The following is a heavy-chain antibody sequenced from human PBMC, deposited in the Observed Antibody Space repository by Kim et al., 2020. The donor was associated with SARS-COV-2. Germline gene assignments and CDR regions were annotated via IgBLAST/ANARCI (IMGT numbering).Heavy chain of an antibody. V-gene: IGHV3-23*03. CDR1: GFTFITYA. D-gene: IGHD3-10*01. CDR2: IYSGSST. J-gene: IGHJ4*02. Sequence: GGSLRLSCAASGFTFITYAMSWVRQAPGKGLEWVSVIYSGSSTDYADSVKGRFTISRDNSKNTLYLQMNSLRDEDTAVYYCAKGGYYGSGKPIDYWGQGTLVTVSS. CDR3: AKGGYYGSGKPIDY.